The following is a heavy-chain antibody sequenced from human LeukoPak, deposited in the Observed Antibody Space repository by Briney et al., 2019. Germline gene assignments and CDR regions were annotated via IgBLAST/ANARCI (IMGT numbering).Heavy chain of an antibody. J-gene: IGHJ6*03. CDR1: GGSISSYY. Sequence: PSETLSLACTVSGGSISSYYWSWIRQPPGKGLEWIGYIHYSGSTHYNPSLKSRVTISVDTSKNQVSLKLRSVTAADTAVYYCARTTEGYAGGPGYSYYYYMDVWGKGTTVTISS. V-gene: IGHV4-59*01. CDR3: ARTTEGYAGGPGYSYYYYMDV. CDR2: IHYSGST. D-gene: IGHD5-12*01.